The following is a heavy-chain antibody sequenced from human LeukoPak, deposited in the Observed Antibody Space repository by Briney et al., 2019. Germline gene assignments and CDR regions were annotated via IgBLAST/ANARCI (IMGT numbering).Heavy chain of an antibody. D-gene: IGHD4-17*01. CDR2: IKGDGSRT. CDR1: GFSFSTYW. V-gene: IGHV3-74*01. CDR3: ARESASDDYGAYDY. J-gene: IGHJ4*02. Sequence: PGGSLRLSCAASGFSFSTYWMHWVRQAPGKGLVWVARIKGDGSRTSYADSVKGRFTTSRDNAKNTLYLQMNSLRAEDTAVYYCARESASDDYGAYDYWGQGTLVAVSS.